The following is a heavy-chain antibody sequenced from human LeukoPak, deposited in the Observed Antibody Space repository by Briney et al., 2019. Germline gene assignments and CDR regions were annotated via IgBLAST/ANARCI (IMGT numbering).Heavy chain of an antibody. D-gene: IGHD2-21*02. CDR1: GLTFSDNH. Sequence: GGSRRLAWAAAGLTFSDNHMDWVRHAPGEGRGWIGRIIRKVNSDTTENAASVKGRFTIFRDDSKNSLYLQMNSLKTEDTGVYFCARGMGHPSGTAPSEFWGQGPLVTVSS. CDR3: ARGMGHPSGTAPSEF. J-gene: IGHJ4*02. CDR2: IIRKVNSDTT. V-gene: IGHV3-72*01.